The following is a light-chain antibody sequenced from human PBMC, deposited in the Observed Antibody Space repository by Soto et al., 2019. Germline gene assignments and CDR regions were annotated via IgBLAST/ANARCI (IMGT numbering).Light chain of an antibody. CDR3: QHYNNWWT. J-gene: IGKJ1*01. Sequence: EIVMTQSPATLSVSPGERATLSCRASQSVSTSLVWYQQKPGQAPLLLISCASTSATGVPARFSGSGSTTEFTLTISSLQSEDFAVYYWQHYNNWWTFGQGTKVEIK. CDR2: CAS. V-gene: IGKV3-15*01. CDR1: QSVSTS.